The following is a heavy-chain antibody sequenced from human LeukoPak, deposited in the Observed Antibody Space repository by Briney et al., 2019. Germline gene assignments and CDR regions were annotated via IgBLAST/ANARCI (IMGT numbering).Heavy chain of an antibody. Sequence: SETLSLTCIVSGGSFTSDYWSWIRQPAGKGLEWIGRFYTSGTTNYNPSLKSRVTMSADTSKNQFSLKLSSVTAADTAVYYCARCRHGNCDYFDYWGQGTLVTVSS. J-gene: IGHJ4*02. CDR2: FYTSGTT. D-gene: IGHD1-7*01. CDR1: GGSFTSDY. V-gene: IGHV4-4*07. CDR3: ARCRHGNCDYFDY.